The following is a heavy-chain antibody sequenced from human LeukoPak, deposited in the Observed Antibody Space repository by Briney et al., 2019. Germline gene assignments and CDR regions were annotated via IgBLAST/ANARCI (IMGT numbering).Heavy chain of an antibody. V-gene: IGHV1-2*02. D-gene: IGHD3-22*01. Sequence: ASVKVSCKASGYTFTSYYMHWVRQAPGQGLEWMGWINPNSGGTNYAQKFQGRVTMTRDTSISTAYMELSRLRSDDTAVYYCAGTYYYDSSGYSEIWGQGTLVTVSS. CDR3: AGTYYYDSSGYSEI. CDR2: INPNSGGT. CDR1: GYTFTSYY. J-gene: IGHJ4*02.